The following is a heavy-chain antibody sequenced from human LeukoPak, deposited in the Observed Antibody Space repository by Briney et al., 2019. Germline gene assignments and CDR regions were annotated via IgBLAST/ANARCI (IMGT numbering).Heavy chain of an antibody. CDR1: GFTFSAYW. Sequence: GGSLRLSCEASGFTFSAYWMHWIRHVPGKGLVWVSSINKDASVTRYADSVKGRFTISRDNAGNTLYVEMNSLGAEDTAVYYCARAASAYNSDYYFDYWGQGTLVTVSS. CDR3: ARAASAYNSDYYFDY. J-gene: IGHJ4*02. V-gene: IGHV3-74*01. D-gene: IGHD5-24*01. CDR2: INKDASVT.